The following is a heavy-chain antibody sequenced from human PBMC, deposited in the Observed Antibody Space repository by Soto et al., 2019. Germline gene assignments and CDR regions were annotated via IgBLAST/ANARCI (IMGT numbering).Heavy chain of an antibody. J-gene: IGHJ4*02. CDR3: ARSVAVPGAHIDY. Sequence: SETLSLTCSVSGGSISGSYWSWIRQSPGKGLEWLGYVYYTRSTNYSPSLRSRVSISVDTSKNELSLRLSSVTAADTAVYFCARSVAVPGAHIDYWGQGTQVTVSS. D-gene: IGHD6-19*01. V-gene: IGHV4-59*01. CDR2: VYYTRST. CDR1: GGSISGSY.